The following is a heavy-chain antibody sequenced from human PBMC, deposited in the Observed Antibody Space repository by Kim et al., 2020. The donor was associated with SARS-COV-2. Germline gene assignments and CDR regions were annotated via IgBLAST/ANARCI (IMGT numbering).Heavy chain of an antibody. D-gene: IGHD6-6*01. J-gene: IGHJ3*02. Sequence: HYSPSLKSRLTITKDTSKNQVVLTMTNLDPVDTAGYFCAHRRDSSSAFDIWGQGTMVTVSS. CDR3: AHRRDSSSAFDI. V-gene: IGHV2-5*01.